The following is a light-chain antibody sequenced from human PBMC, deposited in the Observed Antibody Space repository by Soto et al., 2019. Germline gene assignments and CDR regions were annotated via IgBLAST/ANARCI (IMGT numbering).Light chain of an antibody. J-gene: IGKJ5*01. V-gene: IGKV3-20*01. CDR2: GPS. Sequence: VVLTQSPATLSLSPGERATLSCRTSLSVSVYLDWYQQKPGQAPRLLIYGPSSRATGIPDRFSGSGSGTDFTLTISRLEPEDFAVHYCQQFGSSPPRITFGQGTRLEIK. CDR1: LSVSVY. CDR3: QQFGSSPPRIT.